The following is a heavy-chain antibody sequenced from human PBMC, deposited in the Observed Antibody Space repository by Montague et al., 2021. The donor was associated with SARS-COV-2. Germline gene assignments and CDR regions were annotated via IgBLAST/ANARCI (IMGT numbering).Heavy chain of an antibody. Sequence: SETLSLTCTVSGGSITVSRYDWVWIREPPGKGLVWIGCVHYTGTTTYNVSQKSRLTISGDTSENQLALKTTSATASDTAVYHCARHRANAGAFDIWGQGTMVTVSS. CDR2: VHYTGTT. CDR1: GGSITVSRYD. CDR3: ARHRANAGAFDI. D-gene: IGHD1-1*01. V-gene: IGHV4-39*01. J-gene: IGHJ3*02.